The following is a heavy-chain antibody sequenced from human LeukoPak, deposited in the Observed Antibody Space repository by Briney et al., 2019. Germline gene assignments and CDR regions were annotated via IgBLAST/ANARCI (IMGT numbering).Heavy chain of an antibody. Sequence: GGSLRLSCAASGFTFSSYSMNWVRQAPGKGLEWVSSISSSSSYICYADSVKGRFTISRDNAKNSLYLQMNSLRAEDTAVYYCARAQGGIAAAVFGYWGQGTLVTVSS. V-gene: IGHV3-21*01. J-gene: IGHJ4*02. CDR1: GFTFSSYS. CDR3: ARAQGGIAAAVFGY. D-gene: IGHD6-13*01. CDR2: ISSSSSYI.